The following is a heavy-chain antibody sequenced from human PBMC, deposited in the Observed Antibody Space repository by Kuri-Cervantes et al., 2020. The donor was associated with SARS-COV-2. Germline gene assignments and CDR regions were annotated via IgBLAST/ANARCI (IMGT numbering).Heavy chain of an antibody. Sequence: ASVKVSCKASGATLSNSIINWVRQAPGQGLEWLGWVDTNTFIATYAQGFTGRFVFSLDTSVSTAYLQISSLKAEDTAVYYCGRGYCSNGVCLDSWGQGTLVTVSS. V-gene: IGHV7-4-1*02. CDR1: GATLSNSI. D-gene: IGHD2-8*01. CDR3: GRGYCSNGVCLDS. J-gene: IGHJ4*02. CDR2: VDTNTFIA.